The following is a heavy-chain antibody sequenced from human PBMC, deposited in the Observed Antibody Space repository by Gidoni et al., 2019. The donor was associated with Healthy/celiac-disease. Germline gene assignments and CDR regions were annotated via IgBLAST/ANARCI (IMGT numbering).Heavy chain of an antibody. Sequence: EVKLVESGGGLVKPGGSVRLSWAASGFTFSSYIMNWVRQAPGKVLEWVSSISSSSSYIYYADSVKGRFTISRDNAKNSLYLQMNSLRAEDTAVYYCARGRGSGSYLFVYWGQGTLVTVSS. V-gene: IGHV3-21*01. D-gene: IGHD1-26*01. CDR1: GFTFSSYI. CDR3: ARGRGSGSYLFVY. J-gene: IGHJ4*02. CDR2: ISSSSSYI.